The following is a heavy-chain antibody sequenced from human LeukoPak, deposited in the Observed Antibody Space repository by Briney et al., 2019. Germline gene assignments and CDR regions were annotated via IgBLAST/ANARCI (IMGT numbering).Heavy chain of an antibody. CDR1: GFIFSSYG. CDR3: AKPVGYSSSWFDY. D-gene: IGHD6-13*01. Sequence: PGRSLRLSCAASGFIFSSYGMHCVRQAPGKGLEWVAAISYDGSNKYYAESVKGRFTISRDTSKNTLYLQMNSQRAEDTAVYYCAKPVGYSSSWFDYWGQGTLVTVSS. CDR2: ISYDGSNK. V-gene: IGHV3-30*18. J-gene: IGHJ4*02.